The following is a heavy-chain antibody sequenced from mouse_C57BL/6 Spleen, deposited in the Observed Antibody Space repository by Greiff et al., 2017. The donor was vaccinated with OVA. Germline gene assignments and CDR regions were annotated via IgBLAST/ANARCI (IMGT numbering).Heavy chain of an antibody. CDR3: TIAGPLTGRGDY. V-gene: IGHV14-4*01. J-gene: IGHJ4*01. D-gene: IGHD3-1*01. Sequence: DVQLQESGAELVRPGASVKLSCTASGFNIKDDYMHWVKQRPEQGLEWIGWIDPENGDTEYASKFQGKATITADTSSNTAYLQLSSLTSEDTAVYYCTIAGPLTGRGDYWGQGTSVTVSS. CDR2: IDPENGDT. CDR1: GFNIKDDY.